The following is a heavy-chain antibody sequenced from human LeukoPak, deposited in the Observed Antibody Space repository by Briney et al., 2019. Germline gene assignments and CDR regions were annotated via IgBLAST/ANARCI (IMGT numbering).Heavy chain of an antibody. CDR3: AKDAVGATAYYFDY. CDR1: GFTFDNYA. CDR2: ISGSGDT. Sequence: PGGSLRLSCAASGFTFDNYAMHWVRQAPGKGLEWVSGISGSGDTYYAGSVKGRFTISRDNSKNTLYLHMNSLRAEDTAVYYCAKDAVGATAYYFDYWGQGTLVTVSS. J-gene: IGHJ4*02. D-gene: IGHD1-26*01. V-gene: IGHV3-23*01.